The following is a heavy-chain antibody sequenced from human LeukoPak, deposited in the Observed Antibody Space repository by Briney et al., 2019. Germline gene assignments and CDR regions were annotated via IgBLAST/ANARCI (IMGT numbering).Heavy chain of an antibody. J-gene: IGHJ5*02. Sequence: PSETLSLTCSVSNGSISTTYWSWIRQPPGKGLEWIGNIHYSGNTNYNSSLKSRVTISVDTSKNQFSLKMISVTTADTAVYFCARGGWFHDRWGRGTLVTVSS. V-gene: IGHV4-59*01. D-gene: IGHD6-19*01. CDR2: IHYSGNT. CDR1: NGSISTTY. CDR3: ARGGWFHDR.